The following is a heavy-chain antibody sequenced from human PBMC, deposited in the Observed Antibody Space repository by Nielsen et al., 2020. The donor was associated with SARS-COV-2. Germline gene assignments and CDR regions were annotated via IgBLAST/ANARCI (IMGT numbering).Heavy chain of an antibody. Sequence: GVLKISCAASGFTFSSYSMNWVRQAPGKGLEWVSSISSSSSYIYYADSVKGRFTISRDNAKNSLYLQMNSLRAEDTAVYYCARAWDGYCSGGSCYPYYYYGMDVWGQGTTVTVSS. D-gene: IGHD2-15*01. CDR2: ISSSSSYI. CDR3: ARAWDGYCSGGSCYPYYYYGMDV. V-gene: IGHV3-21*01. J-gene: IGHJ6*02. CDR1: GFTFSSYS.